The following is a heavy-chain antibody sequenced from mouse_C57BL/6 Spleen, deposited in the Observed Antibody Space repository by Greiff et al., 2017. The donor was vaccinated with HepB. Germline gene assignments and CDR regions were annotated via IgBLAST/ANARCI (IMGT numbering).Heavy chain of an antibody. CDR3: AREGGPYYFDY. J-gene: IGHJ2*01. CDR1: GYTFTSYW. CDR2: IDPSDSYT. Sequence: VQLKQPGAELVRPGTSVKLSCKASGYTFTSYWMHWVKQRPGQGLEWIGVIDPSDSYTNYNQKFKGKATLTVDTSSSTAYMQLSSLTSEDSAVYYCAREGGPYYFDYWGQGTTLTVSS. V-gene: IGHV1-59*01. D-gene: IGHD3-3*01.